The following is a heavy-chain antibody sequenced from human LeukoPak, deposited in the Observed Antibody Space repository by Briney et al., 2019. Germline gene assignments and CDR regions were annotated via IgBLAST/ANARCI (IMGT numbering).Heavy chain of an antibody. CDR3: AKAGITIFGVVTPFDY. Sequence: PGRSLRLSCAASGFTVSSNYMSWVRQAPGKGLEWVSVIYSCGSTYYADSVKGRFTISRDNSKNTLYLQMNSLRAEDTAVYYCAKAGITIFGVVTPFDYWGQETLVTVSS. J-gene: IGHJ4*02. V-gene: IGHV3-66*03. D-gene: IGHD3-3*01. CDR1: GFTVSSNY. CDR2: IYSCGST.